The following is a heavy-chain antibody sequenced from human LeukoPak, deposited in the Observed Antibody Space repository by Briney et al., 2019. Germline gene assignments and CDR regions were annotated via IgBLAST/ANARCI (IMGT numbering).Heavy chain of an antibody. CDR3: THGTPADY. CDR1: GFTFSGSA. V-gene: IGHV3-73*01. J-gene: IGHJ4*02. D-gene: IGHD1-14*01. CDR2: IRSKANSYAT. Sequence: PGGSLRLSCAASGFTFSGSAMHWVRQASGKGLEWVGRIRSKANSYATAYAASVKGRFTISRDDSENTAYLQMNSLKTEDTAVYYCTHGTPADYWGQGTLVTVSS.